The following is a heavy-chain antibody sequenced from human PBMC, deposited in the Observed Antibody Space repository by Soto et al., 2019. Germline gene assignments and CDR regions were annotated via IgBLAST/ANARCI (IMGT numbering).Heavy chain of an antibody. V-gene: IGHV1-18*04. Sequence: ASVKVSCKASGYTFTGYYMHWVRQAPGQGLEWVGWISANNGDTNSAKTLQGRVTLTTDTSTGTAYMDLTSLRSDDTAVYYCARDFRSSCTGSSCIYFDYWGQGTQVTVSS. D-gene: IGHD2-15*01. CDR2: ISANNGDT. J-gene: IGHJ4*02. CDR1: GYTFTGYY. CDR3: ARDFRSSCTGSSCIYFDY.